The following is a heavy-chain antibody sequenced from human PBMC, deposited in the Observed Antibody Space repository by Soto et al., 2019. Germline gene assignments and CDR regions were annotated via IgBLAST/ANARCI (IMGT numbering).Heavy chain of an antibody. CDR3: TRQNLRGVSFLLY. Sequence: GESLKISCKGSGYNFASYWIGWVRQMPGKGLEWMGIIYPGDSDTRYSPSFQGQVTISADKSISTAYLQWSSLKASDTAMYYCTRQNLRGVSFLLYWGQGTLVTVSS. D-gene: IGHD2-2*01. V-gene: IGHV5-51*01. J-gene: IGHJ4*02. CDR1: GYNFASYW. CDR2: IYPGDSDT.